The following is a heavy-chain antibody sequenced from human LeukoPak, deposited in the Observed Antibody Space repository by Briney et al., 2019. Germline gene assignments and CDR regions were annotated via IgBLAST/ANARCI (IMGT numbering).Heavy chain of an antibody. CDR1: GCSISSSSYY. CDR2: IYYSGST. D-gene: IGHD2-2*01. J-gene: IGHJ4*02. V-gene: IGHV4-39*01. CDR3: ASHMPRGYQLTSSPYFVY. Sequence: PETLSLTCTVSGCSISSSSYYWGWTRQPPGKGLEWMGSIYYSGSTYYNPSLKSRVTISVDTSKNQFSLKLSSVTAADTAVYYCASHMPRGYQLTSSPYFVYWGQGTLVTVSS.